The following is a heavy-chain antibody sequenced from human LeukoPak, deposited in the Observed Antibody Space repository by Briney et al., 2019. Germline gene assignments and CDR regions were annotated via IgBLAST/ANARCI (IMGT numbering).Heavy chain of an antibody. CDR3: ARVLYSSGWLGTSDAFDI. CDR1: GGSFSGYY. J-gene: IGHJ3*02. Sequence: PSETLSLTCAVYGGSFSGYYWSWIRQPPGKGREWIGEINHSGSTNYNPSLKGRVTISVDTSKNQFSLKLSSVTAADTAVYYCARVLYSSGWLGTSDAFDIWGQGTMVTVSS. D-gene: IGHD6-19*01. V-gene: IGHV4-34*01. CDR2: INHSGST.